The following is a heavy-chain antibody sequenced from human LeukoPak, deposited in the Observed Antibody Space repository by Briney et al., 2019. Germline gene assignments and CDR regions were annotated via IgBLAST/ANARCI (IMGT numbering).Heavy chain of an antibody. CDR3: ARVSNDYVWGSYRDDY. J-gene: IGHJ4*02. CDR1: GGSISSGGYS. CDR2: IYYSGST. D-gene: IGHD3-16*02. Sequence: SQTLSLTCTVSGGSISSGGYSWSWIRQHPGKGLEWIGYIYYSGSTYYHPSLKSRVTISVDTSKNQFSLKLSSVTAADTAVYYCARVSNDYVWGSYRDDYWGQGTLVTVSS. V-gene: IGHV4-31*03.